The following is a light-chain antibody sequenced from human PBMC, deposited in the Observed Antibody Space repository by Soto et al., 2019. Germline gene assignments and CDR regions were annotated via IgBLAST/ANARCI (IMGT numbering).Light chain of an antibody. Sequence: DNQMTQSPSTLSASVGDRGTITCRASQSISSWLAWYQQKPGKAPKLLIYDASSLESGVPSRFSGSGSGTEFTLTISSLQPDDFATYYCQHYNSYSEAFGQGTKVDIK. CDR1: QSISSW. CDR3: QHYNSYSEA. J-gene: IGKJ1*01. V-gene: IGKV1-5*01. CDR2: DAS.